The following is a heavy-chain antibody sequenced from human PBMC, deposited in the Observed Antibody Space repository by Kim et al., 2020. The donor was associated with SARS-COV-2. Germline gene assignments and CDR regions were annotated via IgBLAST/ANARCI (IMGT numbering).Heavy chain of an antibody. V-gene: IGHV3-74*01. J-gene: IGHJ4*02. CDR3: ARSPIAALYYFDS. Sequence: TYAASGQSRLTISRDNAKNTLYLQMNSLRAEDTAVYYCARSPIAALYYFDSWGQGTPVTVSS. D-gene: IGHD6-13*01.